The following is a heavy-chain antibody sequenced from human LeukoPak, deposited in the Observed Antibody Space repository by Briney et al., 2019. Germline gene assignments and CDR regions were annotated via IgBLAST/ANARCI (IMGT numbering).Heavy chain of an antibody. D-gene: IGHD6-13*01. Sequence: ESGGSLRLSCAASGFTFSSYAMSWVRQAPGKGLEWVSASSGSGGSTYYADSVKGRFTISRDNSKNTLYLQMNSLRAEDTAVYYCAKDIGSSSWIYYYYGMDVWGQGTTVTVSS. CDR1: GFTFSSYA. V-gene: IGHV3-23*01. CDR3: AKDIGSSSWIYYYYGMDV. J-gene: IGHJ6*02. CDR2: SSGSGGST.